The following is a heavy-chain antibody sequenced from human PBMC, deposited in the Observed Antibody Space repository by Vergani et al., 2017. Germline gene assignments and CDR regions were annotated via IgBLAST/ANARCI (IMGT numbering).Heavy chain of an antibody. D-gene: IGHD3-22*01. J-gene: IGHJ4*02. CDR3: ARDLFYYDSSGYYSGFFDY. CDR2: IKRDGSEK. Sequence: EVQLVESGGGLVQPGGSLRLSCAASGVTFSSYWMSWVRQAPGKGLEWVANIKRDGSEKYYVDSVKGRFTISRDNAKNSLYLQMNSLRAEDTAVYYCARDLFYYDSSGYYSGFFDYWGQGTLVTVSS. CDR1: GVTFSSYW. V-gene: IGHV3-7*01.